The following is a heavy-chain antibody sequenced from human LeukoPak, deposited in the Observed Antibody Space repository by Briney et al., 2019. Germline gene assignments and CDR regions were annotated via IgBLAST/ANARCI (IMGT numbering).Heavy chain of an antibody. D-gene: IGHD3-22*01. J-gene: IGHJ3*02. V-gene: IGHV3-30*18. CDR2: ISYDGSNK. CDR1: GFTFSSYG. CDR3: AKVMYDSSGYEAFDI. Sequence: PGRSLRLSCAASGFTFSSYGMHWVRQAPGKGLEWVAVISYDGSNKYYADSVKGRFTISRDNSKNTLYLQMNSLRAEDTAVYYCAKVMYDSSGYEAFDIWGQGTMVTVSS.